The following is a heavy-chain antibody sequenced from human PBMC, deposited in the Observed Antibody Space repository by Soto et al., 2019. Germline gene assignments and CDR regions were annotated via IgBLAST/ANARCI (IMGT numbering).Heavy chain of an antibody. CDR1: GGSFSGYC. CDR2: INHSGST. V-gene: IGHV4-34*01. J-gene: IGHJ4*02. Sequence: SETLSLTCAVYGGSFSGYCWSWIRQPPGKGLEWIGEINHSGSTNYNPSLKSRVTISVDTSKNQFSLKLSSVTAADTAVYYCARENSCTNGVCFSGYFDYWGQGTLVTVSS. CDR3: ARENSCTNGVCFSGYFDY. D-gene: IGHD2-8*01.